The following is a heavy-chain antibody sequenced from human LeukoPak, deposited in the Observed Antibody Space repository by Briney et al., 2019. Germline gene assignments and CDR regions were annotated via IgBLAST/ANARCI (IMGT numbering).Heavy chain of an antibody. J-gene: IGHJ5*02. CDR2: INSDGFTT. CDR1: GFSFSTYW. Sequence: GGSLRLSCAASGFSFSTYWMHWVRQAPGKGLVWVSRINSDGFTTTYADSVQGRFTISRDNAKNTLYLEMNSLRGDDTAVYYCARGPLGGNWFDPWGQGTLDTVSS. V-gene: IGHV3-74*01. CDR3: ARGPLGGNWFDP. D-gene: IGHD7-27*01.